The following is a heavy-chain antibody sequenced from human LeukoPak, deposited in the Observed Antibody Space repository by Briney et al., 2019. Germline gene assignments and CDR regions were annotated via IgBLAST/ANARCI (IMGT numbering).Heavy chain of an antibody. CDR3: AKVVLVGAIFGPGY. Sequence: PGGSLRLSCAASGFTFSTYRMSWVRQAPGKGLEWVANIKQDGSEKHYVDSVKGRFTISRDNAKNSLYLQMNSLRAEDTAVYYCAKVVLVGAIFGPGYWGQGTLVTVSS. D-gene: IGHD1-26*01. V-gene: IGHV3-7*03. CDR1: GFTFSTYR. J-gene: IGHJ4*02. CDR2: IKQDGSEK.